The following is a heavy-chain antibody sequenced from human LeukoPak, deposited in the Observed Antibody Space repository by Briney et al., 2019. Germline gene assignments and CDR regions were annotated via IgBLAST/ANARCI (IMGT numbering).Heavy chain of an antibody. CDR1: GFTFSSYA. J-gene: IGHJ6*02. D-gene: IGHD3-10*01. V-gene: IGHV3-23*01. CDR2: ISDNGGST. CDR3: ARDYGRSRDYGMDV. Sequence: GGSLRLSCAASGFTFSSYAMNWVRQAPGKGPEWVSVISDNGGSTFYTDSVKGRFTISRDNSKNTLYLQMNSLRAEDTAVYYCARDYGRSRDYGMDVWGQGTTVTVSS.